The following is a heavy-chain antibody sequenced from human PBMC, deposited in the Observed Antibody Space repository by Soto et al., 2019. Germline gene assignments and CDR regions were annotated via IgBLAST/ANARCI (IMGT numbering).Heavy chain of an antibody. CDR2: IYYSGST. D-gene: IGHD1-7*01. CDR3: ARDLWTGTTLGYYYYGMDV. V-gene: IGHV4-59*01. Sequence: PSETLSLTCTVSGGSISSYYWSWIRQPPGKGLEWIGYIYYSGSTNYNPSLKSRVTISVDTSKNQFSLKLSSVTAADTAVYYCARDLWTGTTLGYYYYGMDVWGQGTTVTVSS. J-gene: IGHJ6*02. CDR1: GGSISSYY.